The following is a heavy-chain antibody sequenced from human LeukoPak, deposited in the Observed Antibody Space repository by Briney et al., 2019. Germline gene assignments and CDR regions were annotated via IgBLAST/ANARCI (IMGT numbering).Heavy chain of an antibody. CDR1: GGSISSGGYY. J-gene: IGHJ3*02. D-gene: IGHD2-21*01. CDR3: ARVPSVIDAFDI. Sequence: SQTLSLTCTVSGGSISSGGYYWSWIRQHPGKGLEWIAYIYYTGSTYYNPFLKSRLTISVDTSKNHFSLRLSSMTAADTAVYYCARVPSVIDAFDIWGQGTMVTVSS. V-gene: IGHV4-31*03. CDR2: IYYTGST.